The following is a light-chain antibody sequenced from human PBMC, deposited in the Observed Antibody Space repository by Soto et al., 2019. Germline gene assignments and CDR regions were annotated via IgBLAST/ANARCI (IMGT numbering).Light chain of an antibody. CDR2: GAS. V-gene: IGKV3-20*01. CDR1: QSVSSSY. Sequence: EIVLTQSPGTLSLSPGERATLSCRASQSVSSSYLAWYQQKPGQAPRLLIYGASSRATGIPDRFSGSGSGTDFTHTISRLEPDDFAVYYCQQYGSSPPWTFGQGTKVEIK. J-gene: IGKJ1*01. CDR3: QQYGSSPPWT.